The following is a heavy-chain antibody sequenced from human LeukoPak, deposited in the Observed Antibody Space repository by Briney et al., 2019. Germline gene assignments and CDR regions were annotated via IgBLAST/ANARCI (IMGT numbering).Heavy chain of an antibody. Sequence: SETLSLTCTVSGGSIGSDYWTWIRQPPGKGLEYIGYIYYTGGTNYNPSLKSRVTISVDTSKNQFSLKLSSVTAADTAVYYCARGGLGYAYYFDYWGQGTLVTVSS. D-gene: IGHD1-1*01. CDR2: IYYTGGT. CDR1: GGSIGSDY. CDR3: ARGGLGYAYYFDY. J-gene: IGHJ4*02. V-gene: IGHV4-59*12.